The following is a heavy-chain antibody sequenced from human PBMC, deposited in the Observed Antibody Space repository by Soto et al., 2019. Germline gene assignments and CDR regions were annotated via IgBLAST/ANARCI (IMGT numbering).Heavy chain of an antibody. CDR2: ISTSNGYT. Sequence: ASVKVSCKASGYSFSTYGISWVRQAPGQGLEWMGWISTSNGYTNYAQKFQGRVSMTTDTSTNTAYMEVRSLRSDDTAFYFCARDRSFDLLEWSPYDSYGMDVWGQGTSFPVSS. V-gene: IGHV1-18*01. J-gene: IGHJ6*02. D-gene: IGHD3-3*01. CDR1: GYSFSTYG. CDR3: ARDRSFDLLEWSPYDSYGMDV.